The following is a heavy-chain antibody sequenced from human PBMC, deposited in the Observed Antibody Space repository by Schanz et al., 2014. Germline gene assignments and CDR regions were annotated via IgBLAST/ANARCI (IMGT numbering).Heavy chain of an antibody. CDR3: AKGRFGELSAFDI. Sequence: EVQLLESGGGLVEPGGSLRLSCAASGFSFSSYAMGWVRQAPGKGLEWVSAISGSGGSTYYADSVKGRFTISRDNSKNTLYLQMNSLRAEDTAVYYCAKGRFGELSAFDIWGQGTMVTVSP. V-gene: IGHV3-23*01. J-gene: IGHJ3*02. CDR2: ISGSGGST. CDR1: GFSFSSYA. D-gene: IGHD3-10*01.